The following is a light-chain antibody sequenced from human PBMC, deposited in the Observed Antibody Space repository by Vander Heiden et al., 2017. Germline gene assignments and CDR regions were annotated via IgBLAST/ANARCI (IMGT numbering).Light chain of an antibody. CDR2: WAS. CDR1: LSVFSCFNSKNH. V-gene: IGKV4-1*01. J-gene: IGKJ1*01. CDR3: EQHSTKT. Sequence: IVLTQSPDSLAVSSGERAPIYCNSSLSVFSCFNSKNHTALFRQKPRLTPELLIYWASTRGSGVPDRFSGSGTGTNFTLTSSNMQAEDVEVYYCEQHSTKTFGQGTKVEIK.